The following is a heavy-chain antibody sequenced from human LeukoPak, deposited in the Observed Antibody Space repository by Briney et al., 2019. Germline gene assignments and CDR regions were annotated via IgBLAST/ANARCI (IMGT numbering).Heavy chain of an antibody. CDR2: ISGSGGST. CDR1: GFTFSGYA. D-gene: IGHD3-3*01. Sequence: QPGGSLRLSCAASGFTFSGYAMSCVRQAPGKGLEWVSAISGSGGSTYYADSVKGRFTISRDNSKNTLYLQMNSLRAEDTAVYYCARVYYDFWSGYYRYYFDYWGQGTLVTVSS. J-gene: IGHJ4*02. CDR3: ARVYYDFWSGYYRYYFDY. V-gene: IGHV3-23*01.